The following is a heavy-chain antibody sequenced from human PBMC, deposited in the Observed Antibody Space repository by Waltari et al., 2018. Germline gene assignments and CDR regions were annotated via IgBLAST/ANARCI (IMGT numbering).Heavy chain of an antibody. D-gene: IGHD2-2*01. CDR1: GGSFSGYY. V-gene: IGHV4-34*01. Sequence: QVQLQQWGAGLLKPSETLSLTCAVYGGSFSGYYWSWIRQPPGKGLEWIGEINHSGSTTSNPSLKSRVTISVDPSKNQFSLKLSSVTAADTAVYYCARGGFCSSTSCPHYYYYGMDVWGQGTTVTVSS. CDR3: ARGGFCSSTSCPHYYYYGMDV. CDR2: INHSGST. J-gene: IGHJ6*02.